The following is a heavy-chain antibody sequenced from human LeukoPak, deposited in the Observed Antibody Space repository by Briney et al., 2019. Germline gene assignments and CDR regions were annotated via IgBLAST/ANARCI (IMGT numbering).Heavy chain of an antibody. D-gene: IGHD2-15*01. J-gene: IGHJ3*02. V-gene: IGHV4-61*05. CDR1: GGSISSNTYY. Sequence: SETLSLTCTVSGGSISSNTYYWGWIRQPPGKGLEWIGYIYYSGSTNYNPSLKSRVTISVDTSKNQFSLKLSSVTAADTAVYYCARGKYCSGGSCYSDLNAFDIWGQGTMVTVSS. CDR3: ARGKYCSGGSCYSDLNAFDI. CDR2: IYYSGST.